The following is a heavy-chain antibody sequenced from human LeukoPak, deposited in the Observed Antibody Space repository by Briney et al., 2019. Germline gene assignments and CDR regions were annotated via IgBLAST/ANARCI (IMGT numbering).Heavy chain of an antibody. CDR2: ISGSGGST. J-gene: IGHJ6*03. CDR3: AKGGNSYYSYYYMDV. V-gene: IGHV3-23*01. CDR1: GLTFSNFA. Sequence: GGSLRLSCAASGLTFSNFAMTWVRQAPGKGLEWISAISGSGGSTYYADSVKGRFTISRDNSKNTMCLQMSSLRADDTAIYYCAKGGNSYYSYYYMDVWGKGTTVTVSS. D-gene: IGHD4-23*01.